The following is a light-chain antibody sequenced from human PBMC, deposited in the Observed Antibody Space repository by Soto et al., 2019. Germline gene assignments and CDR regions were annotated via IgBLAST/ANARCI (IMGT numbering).Light chain of an antibody. J-gene: IGKJ4*01. CDR3: QQSFSTPPLT. CDR2: AAS. CDR1: QSISRY. V-gene: IGKV1-39*01. Sequence: DIPMTQSPSSLSASVGDRVTITCRASQSISRYLNWYQQKPGKAPKLLIYAASSLQSGVPSRFSGSGSGTDFTLTIISLQPEDFATYYCQQSFSTPPLTFGGGTKVEIK.